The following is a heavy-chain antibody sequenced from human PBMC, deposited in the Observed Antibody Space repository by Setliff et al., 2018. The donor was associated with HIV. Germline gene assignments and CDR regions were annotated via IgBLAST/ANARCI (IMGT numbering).Heavy chain of an antibody. CDR1: GFPFTSFS. J-gene: IGHJ6*03. Sequence: LRLSCAASGFPFTSFSINWVRQTPGKGLEWVSRIYDSGDIWYADYVRGRFTISRDNAKNSLYLQMDRLRVEDTAIYYCARDRGDYYYYMDVWGKGTTVTVSS. CDR2: IYDSGDI. V-gene: IGHV3-21*04. CDR3: ARDRGDYYYYMDV.